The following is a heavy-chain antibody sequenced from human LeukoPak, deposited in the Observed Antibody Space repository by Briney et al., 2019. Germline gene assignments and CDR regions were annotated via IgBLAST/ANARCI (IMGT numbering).Heavy chain of an antibody. CDR1: GFTFSSYW. CDR3: ARGQWELLTQDFDY. J-gene: IGHJ4*02. Sequence: PGGSLRLSCAASGFTFSSYWMHWVRQAPGKGLVWVSRINSDGSSTSYADSVRGRFTISRDNAKNTLYLQMNSLRAEDTAVYYCARGQWELLTQDFDYWGQGTLVTVSS. D-gene: IGHD1-26*01. CDR2: INSDGSST. V-gene: IGHV3-74*01.